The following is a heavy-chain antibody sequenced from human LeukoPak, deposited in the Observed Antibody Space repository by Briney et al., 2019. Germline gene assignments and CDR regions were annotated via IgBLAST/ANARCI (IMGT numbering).Heavy chain of an antibody. Sequence: GGSLRLSCAASGFTFSSYEMNWVRRAPGKGLEWVSGISGSDGSTNYADSVKGRFTISRENSKNTLYLQMNSLRAEDTAVYYCAKDSAKKYDDYWGQGTLVTVSS. D-gene: IGHD2/OR15-2a*01. V-gene: IGHV3-23*01. J-gene: IGHJ4*02. CDR2: ISGSDGST. CDR1: GFTFSSYE. CDR3: AKDSAKKYDDY.